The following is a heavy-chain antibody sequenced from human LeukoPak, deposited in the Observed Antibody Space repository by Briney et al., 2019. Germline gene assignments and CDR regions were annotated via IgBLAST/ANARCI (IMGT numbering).Heavy chain of an antibody. CDR1: GGSISSSY. Sequence: SETLSLTCTVSGGSISSSYWSWIRQPAGKGLEWIGRFFTSGSTSYNPSLKSRVTMSVDTSKNQFSLKLSSVTAADTAVYYCARDLGGGWFDPWGQGTLVTVSS. CDR3: ARDLGGGWFDP. CDR2: FFTSGST. V-gene: IGHV4-4*07. J-gene: IGHJ5*02.